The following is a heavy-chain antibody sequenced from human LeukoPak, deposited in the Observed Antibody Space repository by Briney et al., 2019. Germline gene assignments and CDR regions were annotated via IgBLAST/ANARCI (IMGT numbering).Heavy chain of an antibody. Sequence: GGSLRLSCAASGFTFSSYGMHWVRQASGKGLEWVAVISYDGSNKYYADSVKGRFTISRDNSKNMLYLQMNSLRAEDTAVYYCARHGSITMVRGRLRYFYMDVWGKGTTVTISS. J-gene: IGHJ6*03. CDR1: GFTFSSYG. D-gene: IGHD3-10*01. CDR3: ARHGSITMVRGRLRYFYMDV. CDR2: ISYDGSNK. V-gene: IGHV3-30*03.